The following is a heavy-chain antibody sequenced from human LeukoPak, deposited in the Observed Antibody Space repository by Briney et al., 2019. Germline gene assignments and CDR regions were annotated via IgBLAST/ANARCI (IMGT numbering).Heavy chain of an antibody. D-gene: IGHD1-26*01. J-gene: IGHJ3*02. CDR2: ISDDGKYI. Sequence: GGSLRLSCAASGFTFSRYSMNWVRQAPGKGLEWVSSISDDGKYIYYADSVKGRFSISRDNAKSSLYLQMNSLRAEDTAVYYCAKSGSHNAFDTWGQGTMVTVSS. V-gene: IGHV3-21*01. CDR1: GFTFSRYS. CDR3: AKSGSHNAFDT.